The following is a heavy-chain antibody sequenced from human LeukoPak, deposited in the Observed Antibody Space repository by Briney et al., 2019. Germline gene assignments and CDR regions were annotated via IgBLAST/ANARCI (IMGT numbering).Heavy chain of an antibody. CDR1: GGSFTGHH. CDR3: ARDPTTVVTLPYYFDF. J-gene: IGHJ4*02. Sequence: TSETLSLTCAVYGGSFTGHHWNWIRQSAGKGLEWIGEVNHRGTTIYNPSLKSRVTISVDTSKNQFFLKLTSVTAADTAVYYCARDPTTVVTLPYYFDFWGQGTLVTVSS. D-gene: IGHD4-23*01. CDR2: VNHRGTT. V-gene: IGHV4-34*01.